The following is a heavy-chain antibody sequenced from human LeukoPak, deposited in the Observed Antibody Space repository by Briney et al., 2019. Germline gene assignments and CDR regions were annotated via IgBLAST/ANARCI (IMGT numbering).Heavy chain of an antibody. V-gene: IGHV7-4-1*02. CDR1: GYVFTSHG. CDR3: ARREGWYSSSWYWFDP. J-gene: IGHJ5*02. CDR2: INTNTGNP. Sequence: ASVKVSCKTSGYVFTSHGISWVRQAPGQGLEWMGWINTNTGNPTYAQGFTGRFVFSLDTSVSTAYLQISSLKAEDTAVYYCARREGWYSSSWYWFDPWGQGTLVTVSS. D-gene: IGHD6-13*01.